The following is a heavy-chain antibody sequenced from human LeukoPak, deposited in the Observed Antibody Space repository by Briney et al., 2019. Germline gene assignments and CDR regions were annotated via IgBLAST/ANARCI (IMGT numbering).Heavy chain of an antibody. D-gene: IGHD1-7*01. CDR1: GSTFSSYS. J-gene: IGHJ6*03. Sequence: GGSLRLSCAASGSTFSSYSMSWVRQAPGKGRGWVSYITSGRRTIYYAASVKGRLTISRAKAKNPLYLPMNSLRAGDTAVYYCARATLNAYWNYSGYYYYYMDVWGKGTTLTVSS. CDR2: ITSGRRTI. V-gene: IGHV3-48*01. CDR3: ARATLNAYWNYSGYYYYYMDV.